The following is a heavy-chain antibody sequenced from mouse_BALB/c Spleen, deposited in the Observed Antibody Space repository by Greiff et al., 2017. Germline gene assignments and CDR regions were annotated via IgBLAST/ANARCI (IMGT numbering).Heavy chain of an antibody. Sequence: QVQLKQSGAELVRPGSSVKISCKASGYAFSSYWMNWVKQRPGQGLEWIGQIYPGDGDTNYNGKFKGKATLTADKSSSTAYMQLSSLTSEDSAVYFCAREGGNYYGRGFAYWGQGTLVTVSA. D-gene: IGHD1-1*01. CDR3: AREGGNYYGRGFAY. V-gene: IGHV1-80*01. J-gene: IGHJ3*01. CDR1: GYAFSSYW. CDR2: IYPGDGDT.